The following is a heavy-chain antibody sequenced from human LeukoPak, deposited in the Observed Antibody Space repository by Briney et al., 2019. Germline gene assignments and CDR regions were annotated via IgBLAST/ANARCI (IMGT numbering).Heavy chain of an antibody. J-gene: IGHJ4*02. Sequence: PSETLSLTCTVSGGSISTYYWSWLRQPPGKGLEWIGHIYYSGSTNYNPSLKSRVTISVDTSKNQFSLKLSSVPAADTAVYYCARGVEMATILVGLWGQGTLVTVSS. CDR3: ARGVEMATILVGL. CDR1: GGSISTYY. CDR2: IYYSGST. V-gene: IGHV4-59*01. D-gene: IGHD5-24*01.